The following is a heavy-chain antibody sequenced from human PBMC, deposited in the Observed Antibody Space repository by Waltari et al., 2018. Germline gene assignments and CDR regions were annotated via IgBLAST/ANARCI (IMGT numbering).Heavy chain of an antibody. V-gene: IGHV4-34*01. CDR3: ARTIAAAVYYYYGMDV. CDR1: GGSFSGYY. J-gene: IGHJ6*02. D-gene: IGHD6-13*01. Sequence: QVQLQQWGAGLLKPSETLSLTCAVYGGSFSGYYWSWIRQPPGKGLEWIGEINHSGSTNYNPSLKSRVTISVDTSKNQFSLKLSSVTAADTAVYYCARTIAAAVYYYYGMDVWGQGTTVTVSS. CDR2: INHSGST.